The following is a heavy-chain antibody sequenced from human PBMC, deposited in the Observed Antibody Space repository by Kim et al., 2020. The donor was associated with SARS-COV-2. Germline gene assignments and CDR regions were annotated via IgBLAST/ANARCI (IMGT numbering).Heavy chain of an antibody. CDR3: TRNPKGPNPFDY. Sequence: YNANSVKARFTVSRDIFKNTLHLQMNSLRADDTAVYYCTRNPKGPNPFDYWGQGTLVTVSS. V-gene: IGHV3-23*01. J-gene: IGHJ4*02.